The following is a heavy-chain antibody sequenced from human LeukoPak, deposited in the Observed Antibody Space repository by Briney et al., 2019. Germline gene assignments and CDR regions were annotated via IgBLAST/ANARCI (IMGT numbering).Heavy chain of an antibody. CDR2: IKEDGSKK. V-gene: IGHV3-7*01. CDR1: GFTFNSYW. D-gene: IGHD3-10*01. CDR3: ARDMAYGSGSYPPWFDP. Sequence: GGSLRLSCEVSGFTFNSYWMDWVRQAPGKGLEWVANIKEDGSKKYYVDSVKGRFTISRDNAKNSLYLQMNSLRAEDTAVYYCARDMAYGSGSYPPWFDPWGQGTLVTVSS. J-gene: IGHJ5*02.